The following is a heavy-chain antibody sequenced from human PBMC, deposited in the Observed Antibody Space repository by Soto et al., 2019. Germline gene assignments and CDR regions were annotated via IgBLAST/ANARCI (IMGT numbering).Heavy chain of an antibody. CDR2: IYYSGST. D-gene: IGHD6-13*01. J-gene: IGHJ5*02. Sequence: SETLSLTCTVSGGSISSYYWSWIRQPPGKGLEWIGYIYYSGSTNYNPSLKSRVTISVDTSKNQFSLKLSSVTAADTAVYYCARPSGIAAAWGQGTLVTVSS. CDR3: ARPSGIAAA. V-gene: IGHV4-59*08. CDR1: GGSISSYY.